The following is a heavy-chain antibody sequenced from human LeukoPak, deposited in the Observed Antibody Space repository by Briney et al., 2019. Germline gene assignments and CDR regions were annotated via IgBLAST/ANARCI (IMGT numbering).Heavy chain of an antibody. CDR2: INHSGST. D-gene: IGHD6-13*01. V-gene: IGHV4-34*01. CDR1: GFTFSSYA. CDR3: ARGRLSIAAAGNRNWFDP. Sequence: LRLSCAASGFTFSSYAIHWVRQAPGKGLEWIGEINHSGSTNYNPSLKSRVTISVDTSKNQFSLKLSSVTAADTAVYYCARGRLSIAAAGNRNWFDPWGQGTLVTVSS. J-gene: IGHJ5*02.